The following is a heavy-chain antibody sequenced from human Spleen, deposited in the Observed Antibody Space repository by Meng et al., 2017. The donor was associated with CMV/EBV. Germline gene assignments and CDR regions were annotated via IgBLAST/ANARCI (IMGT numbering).Heavy chain of an antibody. Sequence: SCTSSGDTFSSYTINWVRQAPGQGLEWMGGIIPIFGSANYAKKFQGRVTITTDESTSTAYMELIGLRSDDTAVYYCAGVLLADNWFDPWGQGTLVTVSS. V-gene: IGHV1-69*05. CDR1: GDTFSSYT. D-gene: IGHD2-8*01. CDR2: IIPIFGSA. J-gene: IGHJ5*02. CDR3: AGVLLADNWFDP.